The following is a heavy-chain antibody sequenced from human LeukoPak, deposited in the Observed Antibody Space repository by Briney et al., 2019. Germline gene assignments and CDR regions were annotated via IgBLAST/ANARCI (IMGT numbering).Heavy chain of an antibody. Sequence: GGSLRLSCAASGFTFSSYSMNWVRQAPGKGLEWVSSISSSSSYIYYADSVKGRFTISRDNAKNSLYLQMNSLRAEDTAVYYCARDLFRGLNWFDPWGQGTLVTVSS. D-gene: IGHD3-10*01. V-gene: IGHV3-21*01. CDR3: ARDLFRGLNWFDP. CDR1: GFTFSSYS. CDR2: ISSSSSYI. J-gene: IGHJ5*02.